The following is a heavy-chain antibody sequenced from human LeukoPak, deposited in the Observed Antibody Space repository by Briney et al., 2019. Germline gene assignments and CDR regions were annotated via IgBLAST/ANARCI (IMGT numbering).Heavy chain of an antibody. CDR1: GFIFSNYA. J-gene: IGHJ4*02. V-gene: IGHV3-23*01. CDR3: AKWGDYDVLTGYYDPDN. CDR2: IVGSGANT. D-gene: IGHD3-9*01. Sequence: GALRLSCAASGFIFSNYAMSWARQAPGKGLEWVSAIVGSGANTYYADSVKGRFTISRDNPRNTLYLQMNSLRAEDTAVYYCAKWGDYDVLTGYYDPDNWGQGTLVTVSS.